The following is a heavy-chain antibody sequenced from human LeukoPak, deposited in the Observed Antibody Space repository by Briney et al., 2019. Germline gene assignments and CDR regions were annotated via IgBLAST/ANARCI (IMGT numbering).Heavy chain of an antibody. CDR1: GFTVSSND. J-gene: IGHJ4*02. D-gene: IGHD3-22*01. CDR3: ARAHYYDSSGLDF. CDR2: IYSGGNT. Sequence: GGSLRLSCAASGFTVSSNDMSWVRQAPGKGLECVSLIYSGGNTYYADSVKGRFTISRDNAKNSLYLQMNSLRAEDTAVYYCARAHYYDSSGLDFWGQGTLVTVSS. V-gene: IGHV3-53*01.